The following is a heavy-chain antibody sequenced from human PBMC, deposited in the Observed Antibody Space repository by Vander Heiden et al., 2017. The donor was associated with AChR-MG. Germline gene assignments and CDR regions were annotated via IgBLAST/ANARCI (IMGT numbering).Heavy chain of an antibody. J-gene: IGHJ4*02. V-gene: IGHV4-31*03. CDR2: IYYSGSA. CDR1: GGSISSGGYY. D-gene: IGHD2-2*02. Sequence: QVQLQESGPGLVKPSQTLSLTCTVSGGSISSGGYYWSWIRQHPGRGLEWIGSIYYSGSAYYNPSLKSRLTISVDTSKNQFSLKLTSVTAADTAVYYCARGLLPAAIRSWGQGTLVTVS. CDR3: ARGLLPAAIRS.